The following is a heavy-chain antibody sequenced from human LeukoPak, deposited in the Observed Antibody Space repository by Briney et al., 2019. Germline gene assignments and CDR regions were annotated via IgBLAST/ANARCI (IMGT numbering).Heavy chain of an antibody. V-gene: IGHV3-7*03. J-gene: IGHJ5*02. CDR2: IKQDGSEK. D-gene: IGHD3-22*01. CDR3: ARDKEVDTYYYDRNWFDP. Sequence: QPGGSLRLSCAASGFTFSSYWMSWVRQAPGKGLEWVANIKQDGSEKYYVDSVKGRFTIFRDNAKNSLYLQMNSLRAEDTAVYYCARDKEVDTYYYDRNWFDPWGQGTLVTVSS. CDR1: GFTFSSYW.